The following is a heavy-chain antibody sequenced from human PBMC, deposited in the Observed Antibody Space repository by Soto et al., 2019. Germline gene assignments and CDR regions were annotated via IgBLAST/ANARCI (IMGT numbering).Heavy chain of an antibody. J-gene: IGHJ4*02. CDR2: INAGNGNT. CDR3: ARAGIAAAGTVY. D-gene: IGHD6-13*01. CDR1: GYTFTSYA. Sequence: ASVKVSCKASGYTFTSYALHWVRQAPGQRLEWMGWINAGNGNTKYSQKFQGRVTITRDTSASTAYMELSSLRSEDTAVYYCARAGIAAAGTVYWGQGTLVTVSS. V-gene: IGHV1-3*01.